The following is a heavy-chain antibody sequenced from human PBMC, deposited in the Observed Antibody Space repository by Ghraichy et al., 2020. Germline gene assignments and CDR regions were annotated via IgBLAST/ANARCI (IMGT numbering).Heavy chain of an antibody. Sequence: SETLSLTCTVSGGSISSSSYYWGWIRQPPGKGLEWIGSIYYSGSTYYNPSLKSRVTISVDTSKNQFSLKLSSVTAADTAVYYCARVLTFGPRGYYDYWGQGTLVTVSS. J-gene: IGHJ4*02. D-gene: IGHD3-22*01. CDR3: ARVLTFGPRGYYDY. CDR1: GGSISSSSYY. CDR2: IYYSGST. V-gene: IGHV4-39*01.